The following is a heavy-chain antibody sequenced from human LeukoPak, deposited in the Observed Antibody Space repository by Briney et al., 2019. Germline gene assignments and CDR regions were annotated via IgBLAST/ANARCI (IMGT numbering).Heavy chain of an antibody. Sequence: GGSLRLSCTASGFTFGDYALRWVRPAPGKGLEWVGFISRIAYGGTTQYAAPVTGRFTISRDDSKSIAYLQMNRLKTEDTAVYYCTRDRRKYYESSGYSYWGQRTLFTVSS. J-gene: IGHJ4*02. CDR1: GFTFGDYA. CDR2: ISRIAYGGTT. D-gene: IGHD3-22*01. V-gene: IGHV3-49*04. CDR3: TRDRRKYYESSGYSY.